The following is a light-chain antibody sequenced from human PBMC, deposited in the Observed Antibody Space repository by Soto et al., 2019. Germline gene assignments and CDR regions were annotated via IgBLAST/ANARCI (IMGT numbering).Light chain of an antibody. J-gene: IGKJ1*01. Sequence: EVVLRQSQATLSVSPGEGGRLXATPSQGIGDTLAWYQHKPGQAPRLLIYDASNRATGIPARFSGSGSGTDFTLTISRLQPEDSGVYYCQQRGNWPLWTFGQGTKVDI. CDR3: QQRGNWPLWT. CDR1: QGIGDT. CDR2: DAS. V-gene: IGKV3-11*01.